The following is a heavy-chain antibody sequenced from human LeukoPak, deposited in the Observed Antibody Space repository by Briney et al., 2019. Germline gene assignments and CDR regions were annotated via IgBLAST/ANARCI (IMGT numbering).Heavy chain of an antibody. CDR3: ARLGYCSSTSCHRAFDY. CDR1: GLTFSSYS. J-gene: IGHJ4*02. CDR2: ISLDGSNK. Sequence: PGQSLILSWAAAGLTFSSYSMHCVRQAPGKGLGWVAVISLDGSNKYYADSVEGRFTIYRDNCKNSLYLQMISLRAEDTAVYYCARLGYCSSTSCHRAFDYWGQGTLVTVSS. V-gene: IGHV3-30*04. D-gene: IGHD2-2*01.